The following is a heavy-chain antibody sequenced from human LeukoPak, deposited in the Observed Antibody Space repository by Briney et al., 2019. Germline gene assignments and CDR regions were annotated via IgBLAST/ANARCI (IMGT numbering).Heavy chain of an antibody. CDR2: MNPNSGNT. J-gene: IGHJ6*02. CDR1: GGTFSSYA. V-gene: IGHV1-8*02. Sequence: GASVKVSCKASGGTFSSYAISWVRQAPGQGLEWMGWMNPNSGNTGYAQKFQGRVTMTRNTSISTAYMELSSLRSEDTAVYYCARGNKVYYYGMDVGGQGTRVTVSS. CDR3: ARGNKVYYYGMDV.